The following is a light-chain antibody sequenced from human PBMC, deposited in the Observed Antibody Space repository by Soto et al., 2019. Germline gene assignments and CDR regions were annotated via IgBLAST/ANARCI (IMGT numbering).Light chain of an antibody. CDR2: EAY. J-gene: IGKJ5*01. CDR1: QSFRGL. V-gene: IGKV3-11*01. Sequence: EIVITQSPATLSVSPGERASLSCRASQSFRGLLAWYQQKPGQAPRLLIYEAYNRATGIPPRFSGSGSGTDFTLTISSLEPEDSAVYYCQQRHMLPITFGQGTRLEIK. CDR3: QQRHMLPIT.